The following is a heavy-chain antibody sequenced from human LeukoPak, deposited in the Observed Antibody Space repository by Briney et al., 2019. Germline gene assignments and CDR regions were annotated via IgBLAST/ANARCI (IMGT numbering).Heavy chain of an antibody. CDR1: GGSISSSSYY. D-gene: IGHD3-9*01. J-gene: IGHJ5*02. CDR3: ARVVPPKPGLIRYSWFDP. V-gene: IGHV4-39*07. CDR2: IYYSGST. Sequence: SETLSLTCTVSGGSISSSSYYWGWIRQPPGKGLEWIGSIYYSGSTYYNPSLKSRVTISVDTSKNQFSLKLSSVTAADTAVYYCARVVPPKPGLIRYSWFDPWGQGTLVTVSS.